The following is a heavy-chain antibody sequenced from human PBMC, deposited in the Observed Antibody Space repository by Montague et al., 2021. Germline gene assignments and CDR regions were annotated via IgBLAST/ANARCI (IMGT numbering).Heavy chain of an antibody. J-gene: IGHJ4*02. Sequence: SLRLSCAASGFTFNNYFMSWFRQAPGKGLEWVSYIGTSSSFTRYADSVKGRFTIPRDNAMNSLYPQMTAVRGEDTAVYYCARVGLTVAAGMIDYWGQGTLVTVSS. CDR2: IGTSSSFT. V-gene: IGHV3-11*06. CDR1: GFTFNNYF. D-gene: IGHD6-13*01. CDR3: ARVGLTVAAGMIDY.